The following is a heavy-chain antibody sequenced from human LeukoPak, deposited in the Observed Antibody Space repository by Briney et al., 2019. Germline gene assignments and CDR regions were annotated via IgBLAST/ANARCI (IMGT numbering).Heavy chain of an antibody. CDR2: INPNSGGT. CDR3: ARVGDILTGYYPFDY. V-gene: IGHV1-2*02. CDR1: GYTFTCYY. Sequence: ASVKVSCKASGYTFTCYYMHWVRQAPGQGLEWMGWINPNSGGTNYAQKFQGRVTMTRDTSISTAYMELSRLRSDDTAVYYCARVGDILTGYYPFDYWGQGTLVTVSS. D-gene: IGHD3-9*01. J-gene: IGHJ4*02.